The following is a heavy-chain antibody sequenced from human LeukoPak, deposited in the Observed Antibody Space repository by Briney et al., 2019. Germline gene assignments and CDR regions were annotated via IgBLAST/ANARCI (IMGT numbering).Heavy chain of an antibody. Sequence: GGSLRLSCAASGFTFSSYSMNWVRQAPGKGLEWVSSISSSSSYIYYADSVKGRFTISRDNAKNSLYLQMNSLRAEDTAVYYCARDSSGTYYFDYWGQGTLVTVSS. CDR3: ARDSSGTYYFDY. D-gene: IGHD6-19*01. V-gene: IGHV3-21*01. CDR2: ISSSSSYI. CDR1: GFTFSSYS. J-gene: IGHJ4*02.